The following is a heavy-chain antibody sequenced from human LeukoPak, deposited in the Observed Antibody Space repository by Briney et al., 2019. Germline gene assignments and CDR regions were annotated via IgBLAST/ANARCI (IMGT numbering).Heavy chain of an antibody. J-gene: IGHJ4*02. D-gene: IGHD3-22*01. CDR3: AKSAYYDASGYYREYYFDY. CDR1: GFTFSSYA. CDR2: ISGSGGST. V-gene: IGHV3-23*01. Sequence: GGSLRLSCAASGFTFSSYAMSWVRQAPGKGLEWVSAISGSGGSTYYADSVKGRFTISRDKTKNTLYMQMNSLRAEDTAVYYCAKSAYYDASGYYREYYFDYWGQGTLVTVSS.